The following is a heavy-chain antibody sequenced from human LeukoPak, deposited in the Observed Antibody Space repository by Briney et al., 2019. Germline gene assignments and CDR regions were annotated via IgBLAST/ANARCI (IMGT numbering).Heavy chain of an antibody. J-gene: IGHJ4*02. CDR1: GGTFSSYA. D-gene: IGHD4-23*01. CDR2: IIPLFGTA. V-gene: IGHV1-69*13. Sequence: ASVKVSCKASGGTFSSYAINWVRQAPGQGLEWMGGIIPLFGTANYAQKFQGRVTITAVESMSTAYMELSSLRSVDTAAYYCARGWLAESTVVTPYNYWGQGTLVTVSS. CDR3: ARGWLAESTVVTPYNY.